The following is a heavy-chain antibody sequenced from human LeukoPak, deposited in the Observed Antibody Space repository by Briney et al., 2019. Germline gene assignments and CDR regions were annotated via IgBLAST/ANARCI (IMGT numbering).Heavy chain of an antibody. CDR3: ARDVWSGYLYYYGMDV. CDR1: GFTFSSYW. Sequence: PGGSLRLSCAASGFTFSSYWMSWVRQAPGKGLEWVANIKQDGSEKYYVDSVKGRFTISRDNAKNSLYLQMNSLRAEGTAVYYCARDVWSGYLYYYGMDVWGQGTTVTVSS. CDR2: IKQDGSEK. V-gene: IGHV3-7*03. J-gene: IGHJ6*02. D-gene: IGHD3-3*01.